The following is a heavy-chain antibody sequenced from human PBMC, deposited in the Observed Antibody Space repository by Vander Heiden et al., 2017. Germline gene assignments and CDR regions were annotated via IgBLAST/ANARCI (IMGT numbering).Heavy chain of an antibody. Sequence: QVQLVASGGGVVQPGRSLRLSCAASGFTFSSYGMPWVRQAPGRGLEWVAVIWYDGSNKYYADSVKGRFTISRDNSKNTLYLQMNSLRAEDTAVYYCARDGGELLRYWGQGTLVTVSS. CDR1: GFTFSSYG. V-gene: IGHV3-33*01. CDR3: ARDGGELLRY. CDR2: IWYDGSNK. J-gene: IGHJ4*02. D-gene: IGHD1-26*01.